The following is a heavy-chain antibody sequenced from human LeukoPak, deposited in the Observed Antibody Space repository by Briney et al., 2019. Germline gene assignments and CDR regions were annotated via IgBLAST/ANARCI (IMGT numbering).Heavy chain of an antibody. V-gene: IGHV3-23*01. Sequence: GGSLRLSCAASGFTFSSYAMSWVRQAPGKGLEWVSAIGGSGGSTYYADSVKGRFTISRDNSKNTLYLQMNSLRAEDTAVYYCAKATVVTPIFDYWGQGTLVTVSS. CDR1: GFTFSSYA. J-gene: IGHJ4*02. CDR3: AKATVVTPIFDY. D-gene: IGHD4-23*01. CDR2: IGGSGGST.